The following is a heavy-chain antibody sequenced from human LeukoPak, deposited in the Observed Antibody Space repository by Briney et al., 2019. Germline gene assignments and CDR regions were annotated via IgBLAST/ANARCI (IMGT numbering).Heavy chain of an antibody. CDR1: GFTFSSYR. CDR2: ISSSSSYI. J-gene: IGHJ4*02. CDR3: ARDLTSGGNSFDY. D-gene: IGHD4-23*01. V-gene: IGHV3-21*01. Sequence: GGSLRLSCAASGFTFSSYRMNWVRQAPGKGLEWVSSISSSSSYIYYADSVKGRFTISRDNAKNSRYLQMNSLRAEDTAVYYCARDLTSGGNSFDYWGQGTLVTVSS.